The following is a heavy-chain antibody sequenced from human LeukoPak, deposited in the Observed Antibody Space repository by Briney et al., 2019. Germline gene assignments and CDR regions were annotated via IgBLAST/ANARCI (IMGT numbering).Heavy chain of an antibody. V-gene: IGHV1-2*02. Sequence: ASVKVSCKTSGYSFTDYYIHWVRQAPGQGLEWMGWINTKSGRTSSARKFQGRVTMTRDLSITTVYMDMAWLTSDDTANYFCARADFIDAGPYLIGPWGQGTLVTVSS. D-gene: IGHD3-3*01. CDR1: GYSFTDYY. CDR2: INTKSGRT. J-gene: IGHJ5*02. CDR3: ARADFIDAGPYLIGP.